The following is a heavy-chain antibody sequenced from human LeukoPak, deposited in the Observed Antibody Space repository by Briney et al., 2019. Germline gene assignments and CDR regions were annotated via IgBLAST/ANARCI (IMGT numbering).Heavy chain of an antibody. Sequence: ASVKVSCKASGYTFSGSDMNWVRQAPGQGLEWMGWININTGNPTYVQHFTGRFVFSLDTSVSTAYLQISSLKAEDTAVYYCARGGWVAWGQGTLVTVSS. J-gene: IGHJ4*02. V-gene: IGHV7-4-1*02. D-gene: IGHD6-19*01. CDR3: ARGGWVA. CDR2: ININTGNP. CDR1: GYTFSGSD.